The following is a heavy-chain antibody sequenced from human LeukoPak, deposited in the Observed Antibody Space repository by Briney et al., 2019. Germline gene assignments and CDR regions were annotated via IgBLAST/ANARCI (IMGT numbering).Heavy chain of an antibody. CDR3: ARGQAAAGTGFDS. Sequence: PGGSLRLSCAASGFILSTYEMNWVRQAPGKGLEWVSHMSSSGDTRDYADYADSVKGRFTISRDNAKNSLYLQMNSLRAEDTAVYYCARGQAAAGTGFDSWGQGTLVTVSS. J-gene: IGHJ4*02. V-gene: IGHV3-48*03. CDR1: GFILSTYE. D-gene: IGHD6-13*01. CDR2: MSSSGDTRDYA.